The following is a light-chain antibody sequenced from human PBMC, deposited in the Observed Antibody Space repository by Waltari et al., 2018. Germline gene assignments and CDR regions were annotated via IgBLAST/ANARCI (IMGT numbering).Light chain of an antibody. J-gene: IGKJ3*01. V-gene: IGKV2-28*01. Sequence: DIVMTQSPLSLSVTPGEPASISCRSSQRLLRSTGYNFLDWYVQKPGQPPQLLISLGSDRASGVPDRFSGSGTGTDFTLKISRVEAEDVGIYYCMQALHTPTTFGPGTKVDIK. CDR3: MQALHTPTT. CDR2: LGS. CDR1: QRLLRSTGYNF.